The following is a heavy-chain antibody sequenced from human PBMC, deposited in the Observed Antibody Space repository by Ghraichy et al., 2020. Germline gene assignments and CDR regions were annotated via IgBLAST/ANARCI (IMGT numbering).Heavy chain of an antibody. V-gene: IGHV4-39*01. CDR3: ARNKTGSLSGWFER. CDR2: IYNSVST. CDR1: GGSMSTSADY. Sequence: SETLSLTCTVSGGSMSTSADYWGWIRQPPGQRLEWIGSIYNSVSTHYNPSLRSRVTISVDPSKDQFSLRLTSVTASDTAAYYCARNKTGSLSGWFERWGPGLLVTVSS. D-gene: IGHD6-6*01. J-gene: IGHJ5*02.